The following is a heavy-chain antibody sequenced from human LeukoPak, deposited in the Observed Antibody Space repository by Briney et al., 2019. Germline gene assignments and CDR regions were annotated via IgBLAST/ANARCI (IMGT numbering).Heavy chain of an antibody. V-gene: IGHV4-59*08. Sequence: PSETLSLTCTVSGGSISSYYWSWIRQPPGKGLEWIGYIYYSGSTNYNPSLKSRVTISVDTSKNQFSLKLSSVTAADTAVYYCAATYYYDSSGYYGRFDYWGQGTLVTVSS. CDR1: GGSISSYY. CDR2: IYYSGST. D-gene: IGHD3-22*01. CDR3: AATYYYDSSGYYGRFDY. J-gene: IGHJ4*02.